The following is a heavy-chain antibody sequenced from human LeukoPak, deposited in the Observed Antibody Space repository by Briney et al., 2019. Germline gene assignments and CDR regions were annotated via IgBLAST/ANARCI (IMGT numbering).Heavy chain of an antibody. CDR3: VRGGVDY. Sequence: PGGSLRLSCVASGFTFSTYWIHWVRQAPGKRLVWVSRINGDGGSTDYADSVKGRFTIYRDNAKNTLYLQMNSLRAEDTAVYYCVRGGVDYWGQGTLVTVSS. D-gene: IGHD3-16*01. J-gene: IGHJ4*02. CDR1: GFTFSTYW. V-gene: IGHV3-74*01. CDR2: INGDGGST.